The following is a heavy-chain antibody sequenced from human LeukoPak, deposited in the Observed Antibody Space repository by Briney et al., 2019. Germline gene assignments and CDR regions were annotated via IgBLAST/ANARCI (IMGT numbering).Heavy chain of an antibody. D-gene: IGHD2-15*01. CDR3: ARPVVAADYYFDY. CDR2: IYPGDSDT. V-gene: IGHV5-51*01. Sequence: GESLKISCKGSGYSFTSYWIGWVRQMPGKGLEWMGIIYPGDSDTRYSPSFQGQVTISADKSIRTASLQWSSLKDSDTAMYYCARPVVAADYYFDYWGQGTLVTASS. CDR1: GYSFTSYW. J-gene: IGHJ4*02.